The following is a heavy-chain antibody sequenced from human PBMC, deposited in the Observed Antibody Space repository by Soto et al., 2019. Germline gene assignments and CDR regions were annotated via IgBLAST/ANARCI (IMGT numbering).Heavy chain of an antibody. Sequence: QVQLVQSGGEVKKPGASVTVSCKASDYTFINYHITWVRQAPGQGLEWMAWINTYNGMTDYAQRFQGRVTMTRDTSTSTAYMELRNLGSDDTAVDFCAKSPRGEMATDWGQGTLVTVSS. CDR1: DYTFINYH. D-gene: IGHD5-12*01. J-gene: IGHJ4*02. CDR3: AKSPRGEMATD. V-gene: IGHV1-18*01. CDR2: INTYNGMT.